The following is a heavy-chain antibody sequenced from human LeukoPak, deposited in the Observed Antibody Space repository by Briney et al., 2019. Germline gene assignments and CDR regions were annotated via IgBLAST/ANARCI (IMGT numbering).Heavy chain of an antibody. V-gene: IGHV3-23*01. CDR3: AKDREGLSSGYDLEYFDY. J-gene: IGHJ4*02. D-gene: IGHD5-12*01. CDR2: ISGGGGTT. CDR1: GFTFSSYG. Sequence: GRSLRLSCAASGFTFSSYGMNWVRQAPGKGLEWVSAISGGGGTTYYADSVKGRFTISRDNSKNTLFLQMNSLRAEDTAVYYCAKDREGLSSGYDLEYFDYWGQGTLVTVSS.